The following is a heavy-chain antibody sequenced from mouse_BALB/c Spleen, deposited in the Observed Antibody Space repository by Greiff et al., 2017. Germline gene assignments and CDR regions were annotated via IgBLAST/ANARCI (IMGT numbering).Heavy chain of an antibody. D-gene: IGHD2-1*01. Sequence: VQLQQSGAELAKPGASVKMSCKASGYTFTSYWMHWVKQRPGQGLEWIGYINPSTGYTEYNQKFKDKATLTADKSSSTAYMQLSSLTSEDSAVYYCARGGNYRRYFDVWGAGTTVTVSS. J-gene: IGHJ1*01. CDR2: INPSTGYT. CDR1: GYTFTSYW. V-gene: IGHV1-7*01. CDR3: ARGGNYRRYFDV.